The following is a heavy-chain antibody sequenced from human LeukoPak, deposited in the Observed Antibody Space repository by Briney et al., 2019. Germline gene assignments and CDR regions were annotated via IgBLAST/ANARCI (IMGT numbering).Heavy chain of an antibody. CDR3: ARATYYYDSCGYKPSYWYFDL. V-gene: IGHV3-21*01. J-gene: IGHJ2*01. Sequence: KTGGSLRLSCAASGFTFSSYSMNWVRQAPGKGLDCVSSIIIISSYIYYADSVKGRFTISRDNAKNSLHLQMNSLRAEDTAVYYCARATYYYDSCGYKPSYWYFDLWGRGTLITVSS. CDR1: GFTFSSYS. CDR2: IIIISSYI. D-gene: IGHD3-22*01.